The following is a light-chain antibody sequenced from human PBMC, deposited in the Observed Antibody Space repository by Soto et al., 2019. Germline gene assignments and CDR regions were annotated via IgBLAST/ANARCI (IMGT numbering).Light chain of an antibody. CDR3: QHYQSGHPIT. J-gene: IGKJ5*01. CDR2: GAS. V-gene: IGKV3-20*01. CDR1: QSVGTR. Sequence: EILLAQCPDTLSLSPGERATLSCRAAQSVGTRLAWYQHKTGQAPRLLISGASSRATGIPDRFTGSGSETSFTLTISRLEPEDFALYYCQHYQSGHPITFGQGTRLE.